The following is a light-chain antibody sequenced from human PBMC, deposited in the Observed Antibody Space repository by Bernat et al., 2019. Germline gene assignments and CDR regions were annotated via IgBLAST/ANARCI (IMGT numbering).Light chain of an antibody. V-gene: IGLV2-23*01. CDR2: EGS. CDR1: SNDVGSYNL. CDR3: CSYAGSSTYVI. Sequence: QSALTQPASVSGSPGQSITISCTGTSNDVGSYNLVSWYQHHPGKAPKLMTYEGSKRPSGVSNRFSGSKAGNTASLTISWLQAEDEADYYCCSYAGSSTYVIFGEGTKLTVL. J-gene: IGLJ2*01.